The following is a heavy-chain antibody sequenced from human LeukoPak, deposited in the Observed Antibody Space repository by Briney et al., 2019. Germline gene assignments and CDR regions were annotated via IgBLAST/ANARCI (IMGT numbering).Heavy chain of an antibody. V-gene: IGHV3-66*01. Sequence: PGGSLRLSCRASGFTVSSNSMTCVRQAPGKGLAWVSVSYTDGSTYYADSVKGRFTISRDNSKNTVYLQMNSVRAEDTAVYYCARDLEYFDYWGQGTLVTVTS. CDR3: ARDLEYFDY. CDR1: GFTVSSNS. J-gene: IGHJ4*02. CDR2: SYTDGST.